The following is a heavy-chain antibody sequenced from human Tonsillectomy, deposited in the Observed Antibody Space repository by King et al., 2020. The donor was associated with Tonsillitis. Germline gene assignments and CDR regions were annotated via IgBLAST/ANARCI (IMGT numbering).Heavy chain of an antibody. Sequence: VQLQESGPGLVRPSETLSLTCTVSGGSIRNYYWSWIRQPPGKGLEWIGYIYSSGSTSYNPSLKSRVTISLDTSKNQFSLKLTSVIAADTAVFYCARHQFGLGLDYWGQGTLVTVSS. D-gene: IGHD3-16*01. CDR3: ARHQFGLGLDY. CDR2: IYSSGST. V-gene: IGHV4-59*08. J-gene: IGHJ4*02. CDR1: GGSIRNYY.